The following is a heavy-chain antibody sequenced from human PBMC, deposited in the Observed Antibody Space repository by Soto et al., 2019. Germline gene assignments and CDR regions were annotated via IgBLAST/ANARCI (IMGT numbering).Heavy chain of an antibody. CDR2: IYYSGST. J-gene: IGHJ4*02. V-gene: IGHV4-31*03. CDR3: ARVGYDSSGFDY. CDR1: GGSISSGGYY. Sequence: SETLPLTCTVSGGSISSGGYYWSWIRQHPGKGLEWIGYIYYSGSTYYNPSLKSRVTISVDTSKNQFSLKLSSVTAADTAVYYCARVGYDSSGFDYWGQGTLVTVSS. D-gene: IGHD3-22*01.